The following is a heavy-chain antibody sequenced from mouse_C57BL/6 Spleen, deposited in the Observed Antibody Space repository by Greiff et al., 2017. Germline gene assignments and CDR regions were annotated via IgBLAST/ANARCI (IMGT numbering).Heavy chain of an antibody. V-gene: IGHV1-80*01. CDR2: IYPGDGDT. D-gene: IGHD2-4*01. CDR1: GYAFSSYW. Sequence: QVQLQQSGAELVKPGASVKISCKASGYAFSSYWMNWVKQRPGKGLEWIGQIYPGDGDTNYNGKFKGKATLTADKSSSTAYMQLSSLTSEDSAVYFCARSYDYFCYFGYWGKGTTLTVSS. CDR3: ARSYDYFCYFGY. J-gene: IGHJ2*01.